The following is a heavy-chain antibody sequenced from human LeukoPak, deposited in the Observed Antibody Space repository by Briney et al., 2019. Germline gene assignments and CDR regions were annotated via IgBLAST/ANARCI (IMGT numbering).Heavy chain of an antibody. D-gene: IGHD4-17*01. V-gene: IGHV3-23*01. CDR1: GFTFSSYS. J-gene: IGHJ4*02. CDR2: ISDSGGST. CDR3: AKDKYGDYAVDY. Sequence: GGSLRLSCAASGFTFSSYSMNWVRQAPGKGLEWVSAISDSGGSTYYADSVKGRFTISRDNSKNTLYLQMNSLRAEVTAVYYCAKDKYGDYAVDYWGQGTLVTVSS.